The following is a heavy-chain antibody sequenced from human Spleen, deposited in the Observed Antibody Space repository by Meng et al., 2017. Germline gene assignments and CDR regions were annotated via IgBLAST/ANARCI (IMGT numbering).Heavy chain of an antibody. CDR2: IYTSGST. Sequence: SETLSLTCTVSGGSISSYYWSWIRQPAGKGLEWIGLIYTSGSTNYNPSLESRATISVDTSQNNLSLKLSSVTAADSAVYYCARGPTTMAHDFDYWGQGTLVTVSS. J-gene: IGHJ4*02. V-gene: IGHV4-4*07. D-gene: IGHD4-11*01. CDR1: GGSISSYY. CDR3: ARGPTTMAHDFDY.